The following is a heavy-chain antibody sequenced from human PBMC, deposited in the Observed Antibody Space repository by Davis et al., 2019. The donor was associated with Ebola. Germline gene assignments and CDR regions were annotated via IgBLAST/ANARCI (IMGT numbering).Heavy chain of an antibody. V-gene: IGHV4-34*01. D-gene: IGHD1-1*01. J-gene: IGHJ4*02. CDR3: AKRERTFDY. Sequence: MPSETLSLTCAVYGGSFSGYYWSWIRQPPGKGLEWIGSIYYSASTYYNPSLESRVSISLDTSKNQFSLKLSSVTAADTAVYYCAKRERTFDYWGQGTLVTVSS. CDR1: GGSFSGYY. CDR2: IYYSAST.